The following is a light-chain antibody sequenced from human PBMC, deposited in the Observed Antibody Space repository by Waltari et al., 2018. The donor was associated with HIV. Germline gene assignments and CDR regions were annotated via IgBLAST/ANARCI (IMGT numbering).Light chain of an antibody. CDR2: DAS. CDR3: QQYHSQFT. V-gene: IGKV1-33*01. J-gene: IGKJ3*01. CDR1: QDIGYY. Sequence: DIPMTQSPSSLSASVRDRVPITCQATQDIGYYLNWYQQKPGEAPRLLIYDASRLRPGVPSRFSGGGSGTDFTLTISSLQPEDIATYYCQQYHSQFTFGPGTKVHIK.